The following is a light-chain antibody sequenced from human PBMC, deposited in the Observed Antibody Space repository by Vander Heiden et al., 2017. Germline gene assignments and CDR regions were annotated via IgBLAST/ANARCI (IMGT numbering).Light chain of an antibody. CDR1: SAPVSTSYY. V-gene: IGLV8-61*01. J-gene: IGLJ2*01. CDR3: VGIMGSSVV. Sequence: QPEVTQQPSFSVSPGGTVTLTRRFRSAPVSTSYYPSWYQQTPGQAPLTLSFSTNTRSSGVPYRFYGSILGNKAAVTITGAQADDESDYYCVGIMGSSVVFGGGTKLTVL. CDR2: STN.